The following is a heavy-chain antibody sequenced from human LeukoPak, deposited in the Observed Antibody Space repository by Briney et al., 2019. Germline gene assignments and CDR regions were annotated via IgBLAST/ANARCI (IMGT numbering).Heavy chain of an antibody. D-gene: IGHD6-13*01. Sequence: GGSLRLSCAASGFTFSSYSMNWVRQAPGKGLEWVSSISSSSSYIYYADSVKGRFTTSRDNAKNSLYLQMNSLRAEDTAVYYCARRSRQQLVPNWFDPWGQGTLVTVSS. J-gene: IGHJ5*02. CDR2: ISSSSSYI. CDR1: GFTFSSYS. CDR3: ARRSRQQLVPNWFDP. V-gene: IGHV3-21*01.